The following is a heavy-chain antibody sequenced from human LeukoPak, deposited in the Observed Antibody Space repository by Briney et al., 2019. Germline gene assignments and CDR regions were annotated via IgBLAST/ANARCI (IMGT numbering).Heavy chain of an antibody. V-gene: IGHV3-30-3*01. J-gene: IGHJ4*02. CDR2: ISNDGSNQ. CDR3: AREKDVYFDY. CDR1: GFTFNSYA. Sequence: GGSLRLSCAASGFTFNSYATHWVRQAPGKGLQWLAVISNDGSNQYYADSAKGRFTISRDNSKNTLYMQVNSLRVEDTAVYYCAREKDVYFDYCGQGTLVAVSS.